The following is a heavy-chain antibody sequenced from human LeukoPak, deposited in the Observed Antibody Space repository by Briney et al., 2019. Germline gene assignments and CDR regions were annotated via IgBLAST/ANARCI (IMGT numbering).Heavy chain of an antibody. CDR2: ISGSGGST. V-gene: IGHV3-23*01. CDR1: GFTFSSYA. Sequence: GGSLRLSCAASGFTFSSYAMSWVRQAPGKGLEWVSAISGSGGSTYYADSVKGRFTISRDNSKNTLYLQMNSLRAEDTAVYYCAKGMTYSSGWYGGFDYWGQGTLVTASS. D-gene: IGHD6-19*01. CDR3: AKGMTYSSGWYGGFDY. J-gene: IGHJ4*02.